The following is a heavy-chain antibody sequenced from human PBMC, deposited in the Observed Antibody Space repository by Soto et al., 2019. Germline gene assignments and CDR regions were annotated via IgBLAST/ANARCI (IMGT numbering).Heavy chain of an antibody. CDR3: ARPRRLYDILTGYYPAPGGMDV. J-gene: IGHJ6*02. V-gene: IGHV3-74*01. D-gene: IGHD3-9*01. Sequence: GGSLRLSCAASGFTFSSYWMHWVRQAPGKGLVWVSRINSDGSSTSYADFVKGRFTISRDNAKNTLYLQMNSLRAEDTAVYYCARPRRLYDILTGYYPAPGGMDVWGQGTTVTVSS. CDR2: INSDGSST. CDR1: GFTFSSYW.